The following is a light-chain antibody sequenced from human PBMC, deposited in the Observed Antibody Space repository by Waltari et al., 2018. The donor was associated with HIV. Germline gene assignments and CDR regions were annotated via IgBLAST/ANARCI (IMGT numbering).Light chain of an antibody. V-gene: IGLV3-19*01. J-gene: IGLJ2*01. CDR3: SFRDNSNNRVI. Sequence: SSELTQDPAVSVALGQTVRITCQGDSLRTLYATWYQQKPGQAPLLVVFGRDNRPSGIPDRFSGSSSGNTASLTITGTQAEDEADYYCSFRDNSNNRVIFGGGTKLTVL. CDR2: GRD. CDR1: SLRTLY.